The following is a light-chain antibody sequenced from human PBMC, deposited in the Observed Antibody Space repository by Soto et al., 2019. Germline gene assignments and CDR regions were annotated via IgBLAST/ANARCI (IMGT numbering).Light chain of an antibody. CDR2: EVS. J-gene: IGLJ1*01. CDR3: SSFTSSSTYV. Sequence: QSVLTQPPSVSGSPGQSVAISCTGTSSDVGSYNRVAWYQQSPRTAPKLMIYEVSNRPSGVPDRFSGSKSGNTASLTISGLQAEDEADYYCSSFTSSSTYVFGTGTKLTVL. V-gene: IGLV2-18*02. CDR1: SSDVGSYNR.